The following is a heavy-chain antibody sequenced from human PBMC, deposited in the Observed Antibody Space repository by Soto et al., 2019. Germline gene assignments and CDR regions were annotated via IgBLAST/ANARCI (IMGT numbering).Heavy chain of an antibody. J-gene: IGHJ4*02. V-gene: IGHV3-7*01. CDR1: GFTFSSHC. Sequence: EVQLVESGGGLVQPGGSLRLSCAASGFTFSSHCMSWVRQAPGKGLEWVANIKHDGSETYYVDSVKGRFTSSRDNAKNSLYLQMHSLRAEDTAVYYCARDDYNWARDYWGQGTLVTVSS. D-gene: IGHD4-4*01. CDR2: IKHDGSET. CDR3: ARDDYNWARDY.